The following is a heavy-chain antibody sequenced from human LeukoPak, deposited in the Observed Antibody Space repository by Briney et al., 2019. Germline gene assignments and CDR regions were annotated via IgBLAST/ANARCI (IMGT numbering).Heavy chain of an antibody. D-gene: IGHD5-18*01. J-gene: IGHJ4*02. CDR1: VGTFSSYA. CDR3: ARSGYSYGHPGDFDY. V-gene: IGHV1-69*13. Sequence: SVKVSCKASVGTFSSYAISWVRQAPGQGLEWMGGIIPIFGTANYAQKFQGRVTITADESTSTAYMELSSLRSEDTAVYYCARSGYSYGHPGDFDYWGQGTLVTVSS. CDR2: IIPIFGTA.